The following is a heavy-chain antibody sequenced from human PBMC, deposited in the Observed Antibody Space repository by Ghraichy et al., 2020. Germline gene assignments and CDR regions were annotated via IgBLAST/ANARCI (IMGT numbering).Heavy chain of an antibody. CDR2: IIPIFGTA. J-gene: IGHJ4*02. V-gene: IGHV1-69*13. D-gene: IGHD6-13*01. Sequence: SVKVSCKASGGTFSSYAISWVRQAPGQGLEWMGGIIPIFGTANYAQKFQGRVTITADESTSTAYMELSSLRSEDTAVYYCAREGGLAAAGTHGFDYWGQGTLVTVSS. CDR3: AREGGLAAAGTHGFDY. CDR1: GGTFSSYA.